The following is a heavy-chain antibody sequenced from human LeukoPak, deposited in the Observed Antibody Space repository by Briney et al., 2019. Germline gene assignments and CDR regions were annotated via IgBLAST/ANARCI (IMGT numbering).Heavy chain of an antibody. Sequence: GGSLRLSCAASGFTFSSYSMNWVRQAPGKGLEWVSSISSSSSYIYYADSVKGRFTISRDNAKNSLYLQMNSLRAEDTAVYYCASRYVDTAPLMDVWGKGTTVTVSS. CDR1: GFTFSSYS. CDR3: ASRYVDTAPLMDV. CDR2: ISSSSSYI. J-gene: IGHJ6*04. D-gene: IGHD5-18*01. V-gene: IGHV3-21*01.